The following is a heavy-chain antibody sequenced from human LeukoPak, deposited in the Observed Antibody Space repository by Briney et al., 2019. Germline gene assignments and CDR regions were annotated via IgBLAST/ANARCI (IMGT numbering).Heavy chain of an antibody. CDR1: GSSFTTYY. CDR2: INPSDGSA. V-gene: IGHV1-46*01. D-gene: IGHD5-18*01. J-gene: IGHJ4*02. Sequence: ASVKVSCKASGSSFTTYYIHWVRQAPGQGLEWMGIINPSDGSANYAQKLQGRVTMTRDTSTSTVYMDLSSLRSEDTAVYYCAKGGGGYSYGYDYWGQGTLVTVSS. CDR3: AKGGGGYSYGYDY.